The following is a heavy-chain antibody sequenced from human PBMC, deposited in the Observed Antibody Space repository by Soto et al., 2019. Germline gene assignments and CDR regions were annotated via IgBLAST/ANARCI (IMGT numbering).Heavy chain of an antibody. V-gene: IGHV3-7*03. CDR1: GFTFSSYY. CDR2: VNEDGGEK. CDR3: AKERATTTAFDY. J-gene: IGHJ4*02. Sequence: GGSLRLSCAASGFTFSSYYMSWVRQAQGKGLEWVANVNEDGGEKYYVDSVKGRFTVSRDNAENSLYLQMNSLRAEDTAVYYCAKERATTTAFDYWGQGALVTVSS. D-gene: IGHD4-17*01.